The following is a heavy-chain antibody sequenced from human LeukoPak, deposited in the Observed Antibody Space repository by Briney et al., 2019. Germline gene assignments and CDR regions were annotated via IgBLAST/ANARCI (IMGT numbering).Heavy chain of an antibody. CDR1: GGSISSGGYS. J-gene: IGHJ5*02. CDR2: IYHSGST. D-gene: IGHD1-1*01. V-gene: IGHV4-30-2*01. Sequence: PSETLSLTCAVSGGSISSGGYSWSWIRQPPGKGLEWIGYIYHSGSTYYNPSLKSRVTISVDRSKNQFSLKLSSVTAADTAVYYCARENDVGWFDPWGQGTLVTVSS. CDR3: ARENDVGWFDP.